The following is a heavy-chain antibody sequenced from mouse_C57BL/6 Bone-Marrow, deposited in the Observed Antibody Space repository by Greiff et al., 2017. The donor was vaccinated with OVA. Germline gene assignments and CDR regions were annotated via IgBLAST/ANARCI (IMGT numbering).Heavy chain of an antibody. CDR2: IRRGGDYI. CDR3: TRDGEGGNYGAMDY. D-gene: IGHD2-1*01. CDR1: GFTFSSYA. J-gene: IGHJ4*01. Sequence: EVMLVESGEGLVKPGGSLKLSCAASGFTFSSYAMSWVRQTPEKRLAWVAYIRRGGDYIYYADTVKGRFTITMDNARNTLYLQMSSLKSEDTAMYYCTRDGEGGNYGAMDYWGQGTSVTVSS. V-gene: IGHV5-9-1*02.